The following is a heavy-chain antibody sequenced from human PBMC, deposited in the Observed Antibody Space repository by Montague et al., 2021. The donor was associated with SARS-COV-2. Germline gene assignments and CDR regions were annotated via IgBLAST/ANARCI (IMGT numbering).Heavy chain of an antibody. CDR2: IYWDDDE. CDR3: ARSYGTTVVTRAFDY. V-gene: IGHV2-5*02. D-gene: IGHD4-23*01. Sequence: PALVKPTQTLTLTCTFSGFSLSTSGVGVGWIRQPPGKALEWLALIYWDDDERYSPSLKTRLTITKDTSKNQVVLTMTNMDPVDTATYYCARSYGTTVVTRAFDYWGQGTLVTVSS. CDR1: GFSLSTSGVG. J-gene: IGHJ4*02.